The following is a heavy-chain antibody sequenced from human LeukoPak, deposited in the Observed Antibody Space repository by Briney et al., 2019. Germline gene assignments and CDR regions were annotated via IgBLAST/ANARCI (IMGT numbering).Heavy chain of an antibody. CDR3: ARDLIITMVRGVSFDY. J-gene: IGHJ4*02. D-gene: IGHD3-10*01. Sequence: PGGSLRLSCAASGFTFSSYSMNWVRQAPGKGLEWVSSISSSSYIYYADSVKGRFTISRDNAKNSLYLQTNSLRAEDTAVYYCARDLIITMVRGVSFDYWGQGTLVTVSS. V-gene: IGHV3-21*01. CDR1: GFTFSSYS. CDR2: ISSSSYI.